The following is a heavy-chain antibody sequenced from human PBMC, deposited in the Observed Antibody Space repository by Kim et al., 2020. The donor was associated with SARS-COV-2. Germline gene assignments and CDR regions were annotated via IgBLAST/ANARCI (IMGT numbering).Heavy chain of an antibody. V-gene: IGHV1-18*01. D-gene: IGHD3-22*01. CDR2: ISAYNGNT. Sequence: ASVKVSCKASGYTFTSYGISWVRQAPGQGLEWMGWISAYNGNTNYAQKLQGRVTMTTDTSTSTAYMELRSLRSDDTAVYYCARNPAFNYYDNSGAFDIWGQGTMVTVSS. CDR1: GYTFTSYG. CDR3: ARNPAFNYYDNSGAFDI. J-gene: IGHJ3*02.